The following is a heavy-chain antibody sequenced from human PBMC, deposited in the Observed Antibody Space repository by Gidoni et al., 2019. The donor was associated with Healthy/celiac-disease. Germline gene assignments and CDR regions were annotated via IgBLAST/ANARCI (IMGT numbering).Heavy chain of an antibody. Sequence: EVQLVESGGVVVQPGGSLRLSCAASGFTFDDYAMHWVRQAPGKGLEWVSLISWDGGSTYYADSVKGRFTISRDNSKNSLYLQMNSLRAEDTALYYCAKDRRYGCSGGSCYCLDYWGQGTLVTVSS. CDR3: AKDRRYGCSGGSCYCLDY. D-gene: IGHD2-15*01. CDR2: ISWDGGST. CDR1: GFTFDDYA. J-gene: IGHJ4*02. V-gene: IGHV3-43D*03.